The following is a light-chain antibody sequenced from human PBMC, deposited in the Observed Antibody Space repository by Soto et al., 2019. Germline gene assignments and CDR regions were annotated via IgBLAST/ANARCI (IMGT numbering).Light chain of an antibody. J-gene: IGKJ1*01. CDR2: GAS. CDR1: QSVSSS. Sequence: EIVMTQSPATLSVSPGERVTLSCRARQSVSSSLAWYQQKPGQAPRLLIHGASTRAIGIPARFSGSGSETEFTLTISSLQSEDFAVYYCQQYNNWWTFGQGTKVEIK. CDR3: QQYNNWWT. V-gene: IGKV3-15*01.